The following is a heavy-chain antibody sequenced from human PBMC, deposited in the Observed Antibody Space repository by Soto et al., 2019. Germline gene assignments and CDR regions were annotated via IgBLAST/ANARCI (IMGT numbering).Heavy chain of an antibody. CDR1: GFTFRNYW. V-gene: IGHV3-74*01. D-gene: IGHD6-13*01. CDR3: ARGETIRSWSTFDH. CDR2: INGAGSSA. J-gene: IGHJ4*02. Sequence: EVQFVESGGGLVQPGGSLRLSCAASGFTFRNYWMHWLRQAPGKGLVWVSRINGAGSSASYTESVKGRFIISRDNAQSTLDMQMSSLRAEDTAVYYCARGETIRSWSTFDHWGQGILVTVSS.